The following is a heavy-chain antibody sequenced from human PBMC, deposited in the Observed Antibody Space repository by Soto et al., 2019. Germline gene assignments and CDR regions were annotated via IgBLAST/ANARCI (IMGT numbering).Heavy chain of an antibody. J-gene: IGHJ6*02. CDR1: GFTFSSYS. Sequence: PGGSLRLSCAASGFTFSSYSMNWVRQAPGKGLEWVSYISSSSSTIYYADSVKGRFTISRDNAKNSLYLQMNSLRDEDTAVYYCARDPGYSSSWYGVETPEDKIHYYYYGMDVWGQGTTVTVSS. V-gene: IGHV3-48*02. CDR3: ARDPGYSSSWYGVETPEDKIHYYYYGMDV. D-gene: IGHD6-13*01. CDR2: ISSSSSTI.